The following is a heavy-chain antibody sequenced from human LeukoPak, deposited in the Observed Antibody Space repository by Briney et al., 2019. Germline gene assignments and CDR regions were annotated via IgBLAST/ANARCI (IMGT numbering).Heavy chain of an antibody. CDR2: TYYRSQWYN. D-gene: IGHD3-10*01. V-gene: IGHV6-1*01. CDR1: GDSVSSNSAA. CDR3: ARGGLVRGSLNSLTGFDI. J-gene: IGHJ3*02. Sequence: SQTLSLTCAISGDSVSSNSAARNWIRQSPSRGLEWLGRTYYRSQWYNDDAVSVKSRITINPDTAKNQFPLHLNSVTPDDTALYYCARGGLVRGSLNSLTGFDIWGQGTMVTVSS.